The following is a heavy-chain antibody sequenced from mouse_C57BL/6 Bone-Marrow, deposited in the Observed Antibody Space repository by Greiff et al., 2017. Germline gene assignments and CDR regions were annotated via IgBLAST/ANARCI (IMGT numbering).Heavy chain of an antibody. CDR1: GYTFTDYE. V-gene: IGHV1-15*01. D-gene: IGHD1-1*01. CDR2: IDPETGGT. CDR3: TPYYYGSSCAY. J-gene: IGHJ3*01. Sequence: QVQLQQSGAELVRPGASVTLSCKASGYTFTDYEMHWVKQTPVHGLEWIGAIDPETGGTAYNQKFKGKAILTADKSSSTAYMELRSLTSEDSAVYYCTPYYYGSSCAYWGQGTLVTVSA.